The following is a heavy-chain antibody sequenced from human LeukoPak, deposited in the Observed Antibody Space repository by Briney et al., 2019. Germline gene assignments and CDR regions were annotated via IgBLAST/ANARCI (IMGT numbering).Heavy chain of an antibody. Sequence: SGGSLRLSCAASGFTVSSNYMSWVRQAPGKGLEWVSVIYSGGSTYYADSVKGRFTISRDNSKNTLYLQMNSLRAEDTAVYYCARDLWAAAPLNWGQGTLVTVSS. D-gene: IGHD6-13*01. J-gene: IGHJ4*02. V-gene: IGHV3-53*01. CDR2: IYSGGST. CDR3: ARDLWAAAPLN. CDR1: GFTVSSNY.